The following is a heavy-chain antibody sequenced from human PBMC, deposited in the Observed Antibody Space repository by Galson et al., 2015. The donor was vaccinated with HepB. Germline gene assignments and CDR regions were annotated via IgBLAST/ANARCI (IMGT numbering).Heavy chain of an antibody. CDR2: ISYDGNHK. Sequence: SLRLSCAASGFAFNIYTMHWVRQAPGKGLEWVAVISYDGNHKFYADSVRGRFTVSRDNSKNTHYLEMYSLRPDDTAVYYCARPLAGLAADGHYFDTWGRGTLVTVSS. J-gene: IGHJ4*02. D-gene: IGHD6-13*01. V-gene: IGHV3-30-3*01. CDR3: ARPLAGLAADGHYFDT. CDR1: GFAFNIYT.